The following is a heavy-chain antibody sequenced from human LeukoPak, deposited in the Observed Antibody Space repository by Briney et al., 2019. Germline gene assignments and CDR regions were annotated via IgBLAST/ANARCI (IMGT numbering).Heavy chain of an antibody. J-gene: IGHJ6*03. CDR3: ARLVSYDVLTENFYKYYMDV. CDR2: IYYTGST. Sequence: SETLSLTCTVSSGSISSNNYYWGWIRQPPGKGLAWIGSIYYTGSTFYNPSLKSRVTMSLDALKNQFTLKVTSVTATDTAVYYCARLVSYDVLTENFYKYYMDVWGKGTTVTVSS. V-gene: IGHV4-39*01. D-gene: IGHD3-9*01. CDR1: SGSISSNNYY.